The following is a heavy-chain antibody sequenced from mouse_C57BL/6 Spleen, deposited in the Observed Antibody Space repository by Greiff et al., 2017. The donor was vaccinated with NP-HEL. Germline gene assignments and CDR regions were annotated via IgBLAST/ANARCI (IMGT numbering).Heavy chain of an antibody. CDR3: ARLDTTVPSYWYFDV. V-gene: IGHV1-80*01. Sequence: QVQLQQSGAELVKPGASVKISCKASGYAFSSYWMNWVKQRPGKGLEWIGQIYPGDGDTNYNGKFKGKATLTADKSSSTAYMQLSSLTSEDSAVYFCARLDTTVPSYWYFDVWGTGTTVTVSS. CDR2: IYPGDGDT. CDR1: GYAFSSYW. D-gene: IGHD1-1*01. J-gene: IGHJ1*03.